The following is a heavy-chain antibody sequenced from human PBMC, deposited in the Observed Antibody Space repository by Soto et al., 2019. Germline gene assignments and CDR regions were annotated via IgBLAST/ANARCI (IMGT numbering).Heavy chain of an antibody. V-gene: IGHV3-7*01. CDR3: ARLPRGQWRSHLDY. Sequence: EVQLVESGGGLVQPGGSLRLSCAVSGFTFSDYWMSWVRQAPGKGLEWVANIKLDGSEEYYVDSVKGRFTISRDNVKKVLSQQMNSLRVEGTAVYYCARLPRGQWRSHLDYWGQGTLVTVSS. J-gene: IGHJ4*02. CDR1: GFTFSDYW. CDR2: IKLDGSEE. D-gene: IGHD6-19*01.